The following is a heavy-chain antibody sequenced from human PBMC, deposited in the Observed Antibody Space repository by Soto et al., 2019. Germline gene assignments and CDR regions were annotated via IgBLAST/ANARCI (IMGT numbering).Heavy chain of an antibody. Sequence: GGSLRLSCASSGFTFSSYGMHWVRQAPGKGLEWVAVIWYDGSSKYYADSVKGRFTISRDNSKNTLFLQMDSLRAEDTAVYYCARSAGKGGLAAPIDYWGQGTLVTVS. V-gene: IGHV3-33*01. CDR1: GFTFSSYG. J-gene: IGHJ4*02. D-gene: IGHD6-13*01. CDR3: ARSAGKGGLAAPIDY. CDR2: IWYDGSSK.